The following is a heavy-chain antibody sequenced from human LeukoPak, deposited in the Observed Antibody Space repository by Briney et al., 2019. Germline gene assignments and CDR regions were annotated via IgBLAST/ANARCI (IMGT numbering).Heavy chain of an antibody. CDR3: ARDVPGGFDY. CDR1: GFTFSSYS. CDR2: ISSSSSYI. V-gene: IGHV3-21*01. Sequence: GGSLRLSCAASGFTFSSYSMNWVRQAPGKGLEWVSSISSSSSYIYYADSVKGRFTISRDSAKNSLYLQMNSLRAEDTAVYYCARDVPGGFDYWGQGTLVTVSS. J-gene: IGHJ4*02. D-gene: IGHD4-23*01.